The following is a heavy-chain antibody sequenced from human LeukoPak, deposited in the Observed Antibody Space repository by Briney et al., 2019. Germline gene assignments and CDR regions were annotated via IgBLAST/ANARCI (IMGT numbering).Heavy chain of an antibody. CDR3: ATDLSAGNSEN. J-gene: IGHJ4*02. CDR2: IIPIFGTA. V-gene: IGHV1-69*06. CDR1: GGTFSNYA. D-gene: IGHD4-23*01. Sequence: SVKVSCKASGGTFSNYAISWVRQAPGQGLEWMGGIIPIFGTANYAQKFQGRVTITADKSRSTVYMELSSLRSEDTAVYYCATDLSAGNSENWGQGTLVTVSS.